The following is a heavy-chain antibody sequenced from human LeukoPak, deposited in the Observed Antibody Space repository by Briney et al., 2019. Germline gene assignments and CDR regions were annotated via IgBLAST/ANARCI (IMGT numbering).Heavy chain of an antibody. D-gene: IGHD2-2*01. CDR2: IRGDNSII. CDR3: AKGRFTSSTFDY. Sequence: GGSLRLSCAASGFAFSSDAMSWVRQAPGKGLEWVSLIRGDNSIIEYADSVKGRFTTSRDNSKNTLYLQMNSLRAEDTAVYYCAKGRFTSSTFDYWGQGTLVTVSS. V-gene: IGHV3-23*01. CDR1: GFAFSSDA. J-gene: IGHJ4*02.